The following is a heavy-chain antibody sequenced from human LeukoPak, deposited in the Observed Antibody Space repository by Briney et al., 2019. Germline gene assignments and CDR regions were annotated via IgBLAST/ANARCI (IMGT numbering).Heavy chain of an antibody. Sequence: PSETLSLTCAVCGGSFSGYYWSWIRQPPGKGLEWLGEINHSGSTNNNPPLKSRVTISVDTSKNQFSLKLDYVTAADTAVYYCGRLWGGYYYYYYMDVWGKGTTVTVSS. V-gene: IGHV4-34*01. CDR3: GRLWGGYYYYYYMDV. J-gene: IGHJ6*03. CDR1: GGSFSGYY. CDR2: INHSGST. D-gene: IGHD3-16*01.